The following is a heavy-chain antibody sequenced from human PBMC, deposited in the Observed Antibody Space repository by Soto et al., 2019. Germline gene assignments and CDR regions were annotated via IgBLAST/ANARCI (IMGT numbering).Heavy chain of an antibody. D-gene: IGHD2-15*01. Sequence: EVQLVESGGGLVQPGGSLRLSCAASGFTFSSYEMNWVRQAPGKGLEWVSYISSSGSTIYYAESVKGRFTISRDNAKNSLYLQMNSLRAEDTAVYYCARGRPQCIVVVVAAALDYWGQGTLVTVAS. CDR2: ISSSGSTI. V-gene: IGHV3-48*03. CDR1: GFTFSSYE. J-gene: IGHJ4*02. CDR3: ARGRPQCIVVVVAAALDY.